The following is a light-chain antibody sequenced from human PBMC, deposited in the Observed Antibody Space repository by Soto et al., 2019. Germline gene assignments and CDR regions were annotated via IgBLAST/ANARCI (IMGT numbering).Light chain of an antibody. Sequence: EIVLTQSPVTLSLSPGERATLSCRASQSISSFLAWYQQKPGQAPRLLIYDASNRATGIPARFSGSGSGTDFPLTISSLKPEDFAVYYCQQRSNWPLTFGGGTKVEIK. CDR2: DAS. CDR3: QQRSNWPLT. V-gene: IGKV3-11*01. CDR1: QSISSF. J-gene: IGKJ4*01.